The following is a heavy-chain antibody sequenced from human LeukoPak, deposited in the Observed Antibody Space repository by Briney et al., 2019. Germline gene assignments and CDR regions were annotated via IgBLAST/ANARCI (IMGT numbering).Heavy chain of an antibody. D-gene: IGHD3-9*01. J-gene: IGHJ4*02. CDR1: GGSISSYY. CDR3: ARGLRYFDWLLPYYFDY. V-gene: IGHV4-59*01. CDR2: IYYSGST. Sequence: PSETLSLTCTVSGGSISSYYWSWIRQPPGKGLEGSGYIYYSGSTNYNPSLKSRGTISVDTSKNQFSLKLSSVTAADTAVYYCARGLRYFDWLLPYYFDYWGQGTLVTVSS.